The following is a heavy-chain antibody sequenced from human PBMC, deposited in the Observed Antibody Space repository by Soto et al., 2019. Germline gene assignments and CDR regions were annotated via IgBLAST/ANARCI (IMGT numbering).Heavy chain of an antibody. CDR2: IKSKTDGGTT. Sequence: LRLSCAASGFTFSNAWMSWVRQAPGKGLEWVGRIKSKTDGGTTDYAAPVKGRFTISRDDSKNTLYLQMNSLKTEDTAVYYCTTENKWELLDYWGQGTLVTVSS. CDR1: GFTFSNAW. J-gene: IGHJ4*02. CDR3: TTENKWELLDY. V-gene: IGHV3-15*01. D-gene: IGHD1-26*01.